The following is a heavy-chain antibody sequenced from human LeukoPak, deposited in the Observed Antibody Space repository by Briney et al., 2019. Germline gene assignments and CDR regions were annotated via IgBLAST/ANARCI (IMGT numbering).Heavy chain of an antibody. D-gene: IGHD6-13*01. CDR3: ARDNPALAAAGTLDY. Sequence: GGSLRLSCGAPGFTFSSYGMPWVRQAPGKGLGWVAAIWYDGSNKYYADSVKGRFTISRDNSKNTLYLPTNSLRAENTAVYYCARDNPALAAAGTLDYWGQGTLVTVSS. V-gene: IGHV3-33*01. CDR1: GFTFSSYG. J-gene: IGHJ4*02. CDR2: IWYDGSNK.